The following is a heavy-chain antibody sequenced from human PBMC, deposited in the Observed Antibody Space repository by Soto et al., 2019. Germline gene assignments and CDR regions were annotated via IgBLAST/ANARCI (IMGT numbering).Heavy chain of an antibody. J-gene: IGHJ4*02. CDR1: GFRSSSYA. D-gene: IGHD1-7*01. CDR2: ISGSGGNT. V-gene: IGHV3-23*01. Sequence: VLLLESGGGLIQPGGSLRLSCAVSGFRSSSYAMAWVRQAPGKGLEWVSAISGSGGNTYYADSVRGRFTISRDRSKNTLYLQMSSLRAEDTALYYCAKNQERELPRVIDFWGQGTLVTVSS. CDR3: AKNQERELPRVIDF.